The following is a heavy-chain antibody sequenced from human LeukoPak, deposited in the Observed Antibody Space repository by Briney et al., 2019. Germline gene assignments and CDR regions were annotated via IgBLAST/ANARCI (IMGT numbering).Heavy chain of an antibody. Sequence: SETLSLTCAVYGGTFSGYYWTWIRRPPREGLEWIGEINDRGSTNYDPTLKSRVTISVDTSKKQFALKMTSVTAAETAVYYSVRGRRWWGQGALVTVSS. CDR1: GGTFSGYY. J-gene: IGHJ4*02. D-gene: IGHD5-24*01. CDR3: VRGRRW. CDR2: INDRGST. V-gene: IGHV4-34*01.